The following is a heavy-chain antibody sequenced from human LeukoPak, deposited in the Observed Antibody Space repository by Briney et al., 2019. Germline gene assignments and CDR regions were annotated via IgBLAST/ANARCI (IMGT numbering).Heavy chain of an antibody. V-gene: IGHV3-49*04. D-gene: IGHD6-19*01. CDR1: GFTFGDYA. CDR3: TRSPGIAVANFDY. Sequence: PGRSLRLSCTASGFTFGDYAMSWVRQAPGKGREWVGFIRSKAYGGTTEYAASVKGRFTISRDDSKSIAYLQMNSLKTEDTAVYYCTRSPGIAVANFDYWGQGTLVTVSS. CDR2: IRSKAYGGTT. J-gene: IGHJ4*02.